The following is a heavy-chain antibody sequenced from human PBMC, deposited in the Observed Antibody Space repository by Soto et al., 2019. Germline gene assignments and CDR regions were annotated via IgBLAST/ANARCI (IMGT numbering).Heavy chain of an antibody. Sequence: PGASLRLSYESSGFTFSNASMSWVRQAPGKGLEWVGRIKSKTDGGTTDYAAPVKGRFTISRDDSKNTLYLQMNSLKTEDTAVYYCTTTASSSWFPFDYWGQGT. CDR3: TTTASSSWFPFDY. CDR2: IKSKTDGGTT. V-gene: IGHV3-15*01. CDR1: GFTFSNAS. D-gene: IGHD6-13*01. J-gene: IGHJ4*02.